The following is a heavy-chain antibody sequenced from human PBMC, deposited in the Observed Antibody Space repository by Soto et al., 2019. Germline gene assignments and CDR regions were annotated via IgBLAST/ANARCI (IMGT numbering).Heavy chain of an antibody. V-gene: IGHV2-26*01. CDR1: GFSLSNAGMG. Sequence: SGPTLVNPTETLTLTCTVSGFSLSNAGMGVSWIRQPPGKALEWLAHIFSSDEKSYRTSLETRLTVSKDTSKSQVVLTMTNMDPLDTATYYCARAVDRAISDIWFDPWGQGTQVTVPS. D-gene: IGHD5-18*01. CDR3: ARAVDRAISDIWFDP. CDR2: IFSSDEK. J-gene: IGHJ5*02.